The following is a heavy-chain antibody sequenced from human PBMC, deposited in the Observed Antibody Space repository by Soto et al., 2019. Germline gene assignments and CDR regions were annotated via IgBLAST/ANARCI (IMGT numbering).Heavy chain of an antibody. J-gene: IGHJ6*03. D-gene: IGHD2-2*01. CDR1: GGTFSSYT. Sequence: SVKVSCKASGGTFSSYTISWVRQAPGQGLEWMGRIIPILGIANYAQKFQGRVTITADKSTSTAYMELSSLRSEDTAVYYCALTVGYCSSTSCSGGRYYYYYYMDVWGKGTTVTVSS. V-gene: IGHV1-69*02. CDR3: ALTVGYCSSTSCSGGRYYYYYYMDV. CDR2: IIPILGIA.